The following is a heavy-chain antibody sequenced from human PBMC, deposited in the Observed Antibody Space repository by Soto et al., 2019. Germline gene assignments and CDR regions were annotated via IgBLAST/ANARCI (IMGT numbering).Heavy chain of an antibody. D-gene: IGHD6-6*01. Sequence: SETLSLTCAVSGYSISSGYYWGWIRQPPGKGLEWIGSIYHSGSTYYNPSLKSRVTISVDTSKNQFSLKLSSVTAADTAVYYCARVRPSIQTDWFDPWGQGTLVTASS. CDR2: IYHSGST. CDR3: ARVRPSIQTDWFDP. CDR1: GYSISSGYY. J-gene: IGHJ5*02. V-gene: IGHV4-38-2*01.